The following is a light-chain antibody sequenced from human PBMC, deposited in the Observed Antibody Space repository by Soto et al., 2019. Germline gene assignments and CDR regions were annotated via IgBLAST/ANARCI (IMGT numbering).Light chain of an antibody. J-gene: IGKJ1*01. Sequence: EIVMTQSPATLSVSPGERVTLSCRASESISRNLVWYQKRPGQAPRLVIYGASTRATGIPARFSGSGSGTDFTLTISSLQPDDFATYYCQQYNSYSEAFGQGTKVDIK. CDR2: GAS. CDR3: QQYNSYSEA. V-gene: IGKV3-15*01. CDR1: ESISRN.